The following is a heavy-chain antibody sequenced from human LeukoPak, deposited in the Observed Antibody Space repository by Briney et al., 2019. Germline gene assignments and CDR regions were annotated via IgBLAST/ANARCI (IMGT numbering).Heavy chain of an antibody. V-gene: IGHV3-23*01. CDR1: GLDFSNYP. CDR3: AKCSIYFGSGTYFDA. CDR2: ISDSGANT. D-gene: IGHD3-10*01. Sequence: GGSLRLSCAASGLDFSNYPMRWVRQAPGRGLECVSAISDSGANTNYAVSVKGRFTISRDNSKNTVSLQMSSLRTEDTAIYYCAKCSIYFGSGTYFDAWAQGILVTVSS. J-gene: IGHJ4*02.